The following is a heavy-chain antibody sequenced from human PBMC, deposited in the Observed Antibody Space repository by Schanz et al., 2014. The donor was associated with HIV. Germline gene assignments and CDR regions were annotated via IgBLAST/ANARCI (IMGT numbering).Heavy chain of an antibody. Sequence: QVQLVQSGAEVKKPGSSVKVSCKASGGSFSSHAFSWVRQAPGQGLEWMGGIIPLFGTANYAQRFQGRDTITADESTSTTYMKLSGLTSEDTAVYYCARDGSGVLGAIFYYFDYWGQGTLVTVSS. D-gene: IGHD1-26*01. CDR1: GGSFSSHA. J-gene: IGHJ4*02. V-gene: IGHV1-69*01. CDR2: IIPLFGTA. CDR3: ARDGSGVLGAIFYYFDY.